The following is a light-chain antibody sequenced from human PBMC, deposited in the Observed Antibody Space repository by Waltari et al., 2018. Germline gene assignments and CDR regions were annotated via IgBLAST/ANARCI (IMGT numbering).Light chain of an antibody. J-gene: IGKJ4*01. CDR2: LGS. CDR1: RNLLHSSGYNY. Sequence: DIVMTQSPLSLPVTPGEPASISCKSSRNLLHSSGYNYVDWYLQKPGQSPQLLISLGSNRASGVPDRFSGSGSGTDFTLKISRVEAEYVGVYYCMQALQSPLTFGGGTKVEIK. CDR3: MQALQSPLT. V-gene: IGKV2-28*01.